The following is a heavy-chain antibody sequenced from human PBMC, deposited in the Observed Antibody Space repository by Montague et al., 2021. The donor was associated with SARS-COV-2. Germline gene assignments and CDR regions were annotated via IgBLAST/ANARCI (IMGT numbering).Heavy chain of an antibody. CDR3: ARRTYDILTGYDYGMDV. V-gene: IGHV2-70*11. CDR1: GFSLSTSGMC. Sequence: PALVTPTQTLTLTCTSSGFSLSTSGMCVSWIRQPPGKALEWLARIDWDGDKYYSTSLKTRLTISKDTSKNQVVLTMTNMDPVDTATYYCARRTYDILTGYDYGMDVWGQGTTVTVSS. CDR2: IDWDGDK. J-gene: IGHJ6*02. D-gene: IGHD3-9*01.